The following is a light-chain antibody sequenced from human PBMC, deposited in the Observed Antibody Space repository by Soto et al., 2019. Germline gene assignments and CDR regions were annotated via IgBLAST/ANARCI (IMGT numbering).Light chain of an antibody. V-gene: IGKV1-33*01. CDR2: DIS. CDR3: QQYENLPYT. CDR1: QVISNY. Sequence: DIQMTQSASSLSASVRDRVTITCQASQVISNYLNWYQQKPGKAPKLLIYDISTLEIGVPSRFSGSGSGTDFTFTITGLQPEDIATYYCQQYENLPYTFGQGTKVDIK. J-gene: IGKJ2*01.